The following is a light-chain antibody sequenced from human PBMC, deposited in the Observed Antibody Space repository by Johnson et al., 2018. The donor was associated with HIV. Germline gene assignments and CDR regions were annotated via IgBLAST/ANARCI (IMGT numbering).Light chain of an antibody. V-gene: IGLV1-51*02. CDR3: GTWDTSLSAFV. J-gene: IGLJ1*01. CDR1: SSNIGNNY. CDR2: ENN. Sequence: QPVLTQPPSVSAAPGQKVTISCSGSSSNIGNNYVSWYQQLPGTAPKLLIYENNKRPLGIPDRFSGSKSGTSATLGITGLQTGDEADFYCGTWDTSLSAFVVVTVTKVTV.